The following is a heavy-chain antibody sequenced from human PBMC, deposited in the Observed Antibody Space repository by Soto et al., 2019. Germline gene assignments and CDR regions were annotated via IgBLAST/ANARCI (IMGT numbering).Heavy chain of an antibody. J-gene: IGHJ4*02. Sequence: GGSLRLSCAASGFTFHNFALRWVRQAPGKGLEWVSAISGSGDGTDYADSVKGRFTISRDNFKDTLYLQMNSLRAEDTAIYYCAGPGYSSQDYWGQGTLVTVSS. V-gene: IGHV3-23*01. CDR2: ISGSGDGT. CDR1: GFTFHNFA. D-gene: IGHD5-18*01. CDR3: AGPGYSSQDY.